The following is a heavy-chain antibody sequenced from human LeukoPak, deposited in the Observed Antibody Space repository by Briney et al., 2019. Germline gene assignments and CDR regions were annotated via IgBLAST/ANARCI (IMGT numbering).Heavy chain of an antibody. J-gene: IGHJ5*02. CDR1: GGSMSSSSDF. D-gene: IGHD3-10*01. CDR3: ARGRYYYGSGSPGGFDP. CDR2: FHYGGST. V-gene: IGHV4-39*07. Sequence: SETLSLTCTVSGGSMSSSSDFWGWIRQPPGQGLEWIGSFHYGGSTNYNPSLKSRVTISVDTSKNQFSLKLSSVTAADTAVYYCARGRYYYGSGSPGGFDPWGQGTLVTVSS.